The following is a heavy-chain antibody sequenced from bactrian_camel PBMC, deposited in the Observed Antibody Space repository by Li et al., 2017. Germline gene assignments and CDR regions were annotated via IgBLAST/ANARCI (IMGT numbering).Heavy chain of an antibody. CDR2: IGSDGGYT. CDR1: RYTYSNYC. CDR3: AGLGDPRYSCGPARSRFTY. D-gene: IGHD1*01. Sequence: VQLVESGGGLVQPGGSLRLSCAASRYTYSNYCMAWFHQAAGKEREAVAVIGSDGGYTYYTDSVKGRFTVSQDNAENTLHLQMNSLKPEDTAMYYCAGLGDPRYSCGPARSRFTYWGQGTQVTVS. V-gene: IGHV3S6*01. J-gene: IGHJ4*01.